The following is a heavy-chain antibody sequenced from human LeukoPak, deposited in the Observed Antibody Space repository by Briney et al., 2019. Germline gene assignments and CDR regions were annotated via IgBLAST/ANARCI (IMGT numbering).Heavy chain of an antibody. D-gene: IGHD6-19*01. J-gene: IGHJ4*02. CDR1: GGSITSGTYY. CDR2: IYTSGST. Sequence: TASETLSLTCTVSGGSITSGTYYWSWIRQPAGKGLEWIGRIYTSGSTNYNPSLKSRLTISLDTSKKQISLKLSSVTAAGTAVYYCARDSVAPQRPYSTGWYDYWGQGTLVTVSS. CDR3: ARDSVAPQRPYSTGWYDY. V-gene: IGHV4-61*02.